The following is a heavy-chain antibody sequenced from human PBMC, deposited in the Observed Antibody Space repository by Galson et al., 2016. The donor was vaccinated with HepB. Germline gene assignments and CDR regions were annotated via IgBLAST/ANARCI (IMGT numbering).Heavy chain of an antibody. CDR3: ASPRVYGSGSYGV. CDR2: IYYSGST. Sequence: SETLSLTCTVSGGSISSSSYYWGWIRQPPGKGLEWIGSIYYSGSTYYNPSLKSRLTISVDTSKNQFSLKLNPVTAADTAVYYCASPRVYGSGSYGVWGQGTLVTVSS. CDR1: GGSISSSSYY. J-gene: IGHJ4*02. D-gene: IGHD3-10*01. V-gene: IGHV4-39*01.